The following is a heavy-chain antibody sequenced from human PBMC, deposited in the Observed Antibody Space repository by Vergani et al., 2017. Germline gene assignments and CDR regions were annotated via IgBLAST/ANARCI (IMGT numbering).Heavy chain of an antibody. V-gene: IGHV1-46*01. CDR2: INPSGGST. Sequence: QVQLVQSGAEVKKPGASVKVSCKASGYTFTSYYMHWVRQAPGQGLEWMGIINPSGGSTSYSQKFQGRVTMTRDTSTITVYMELRSLRSEDTAVYYCARVERQSYNYYYMDVWGKGTTVTVSS. J-gene: IGHJ6*03. CDR1: GYTFTSYY. CDR3: ARVERQSYNYYYMDV. D-gene: IGHD2-2*02.